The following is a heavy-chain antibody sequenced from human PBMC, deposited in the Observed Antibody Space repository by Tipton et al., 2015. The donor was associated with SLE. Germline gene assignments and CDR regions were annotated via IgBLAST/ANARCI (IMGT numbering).Heavy chain of an antibody. J-gene: IGHJ4*02. V-gene: IGHV3-23*03. CDR1: GFTFSSYA. Sequence: GSLRLSCAASGFTFSSYAMSWVRQAPGKGLEWVSVIYSGGSSTYYADSVKGRFTISRDNSKNTLYLQMNSLRAEDTAVYYCAKGRTGDEDYFDYWGQGPLVTVSS. D-gene: IGHD7-27*01. CDR3: AKGRTGDEDYFDY. CDR2: IYSGGSST.